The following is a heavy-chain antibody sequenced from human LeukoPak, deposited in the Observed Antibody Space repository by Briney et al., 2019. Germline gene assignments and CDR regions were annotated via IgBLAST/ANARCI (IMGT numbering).Heavy chain of an antibody. Sequence: GASVKVSCKASGYTFTGYCIHWVRQAPGQGLEWMGWINPNSGGTNSAQKFQGRVTMTRGTSISTAYMELSRLRSDDTAVYYCARGVWGATTFFDYWGQGTLVTVSS. J-gene: IGHJ4*02. V-gene: IGHV1-2*02. CDR3: ARGVWGATTFFDY. CDR2: INPNSGGT. D-gene: IGHD1-26*01. CDR1: GYTFTGYC.